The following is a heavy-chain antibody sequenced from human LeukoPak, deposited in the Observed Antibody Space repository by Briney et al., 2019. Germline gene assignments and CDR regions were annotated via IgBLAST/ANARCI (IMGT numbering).Heavy chain of an antibody. Sequence: SETLSLTCTVSGGSISIYYWNWIRQPAGKRLEWIGRIFTSGITNYNPSLKSRVTMSVDTSKNQFSLNLSSVTAADPAVDYCARESSGSYYNPQGYMDVWGKGTTVTVSS. CDR3: ARESSGSYYNPQGYMDV. D-gene: IGHD3-10*01. J-gene: IGHJ6*03. V-gene: IGHV4-4*07. CDR1: GGSISIYY. CDR2: IFTSGIT.